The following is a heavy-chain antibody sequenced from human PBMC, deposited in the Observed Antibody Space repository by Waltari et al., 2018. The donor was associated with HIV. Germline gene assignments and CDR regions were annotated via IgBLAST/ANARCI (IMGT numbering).Heavy chain of an antibody. CDR3: ARSFSGYSNYFDP. J-gene: IGHJ5*02. V-gene: IGHV4-39*01. Sequence: QLQLQESGPGLVKSSETLSLTCTVSGGSMTSSSYYWGLIRQPPGKGLEWIGSMSYSGSTYNNASLRSRLTISVDTSKNQFSLKLTSVTAADTAMYYCARSFSGYSNYFDPWGQGTLVTVSS. D-gene: IGHD4-4*01. CDR1: GGSMTSSSYY. CDR2: MSYSGST.